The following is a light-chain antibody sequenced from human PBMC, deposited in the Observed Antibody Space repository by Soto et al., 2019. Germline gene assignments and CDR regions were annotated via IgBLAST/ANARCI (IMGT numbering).Light chain of an antibody. CDR2: DVS. J-gene: IGLJ1*01. V-gene: IGLV2-14*01. Sequence: QSVLTQPASVSGSPGQSITISCTGTSSDVGGYNYVSWYQQHPGEAPKLMIYDVSNRPSGISNRFSGSKSGNTASLTISGLQAEDEADYYCSSYTCSSTYVFGTGTKVTVL. CDR3: SSYTCSSTYV. CDR1: SSDVGGYNY.